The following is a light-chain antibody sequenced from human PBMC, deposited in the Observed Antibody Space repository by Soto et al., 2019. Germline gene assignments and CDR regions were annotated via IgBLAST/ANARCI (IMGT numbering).Light chain of an antibody. CDR2: DVN. J-gene: IGLJ1*01. V-gene: IGLV2-11*01. CDR1: SSDVGYYNY. CDR3: CSYAGRYSYV. Sequence: QSALTQPRSVSGSPGQSVTISCTGSSSDVGYYNYVSWYQQYPDKAPKVMIYDVNKRPVGVPHRFSGSKSGNTAALTISGXQTEDEADYYCCSYAGRYSYVFGSGTKVTVL.